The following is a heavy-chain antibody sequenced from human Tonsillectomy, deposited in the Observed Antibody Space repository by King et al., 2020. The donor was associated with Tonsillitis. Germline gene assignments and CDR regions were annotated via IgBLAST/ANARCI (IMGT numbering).Heavy chain of an antibody. CDR2: IRSISRNI. V-gene: IGHV3-21*01. D-gene: IGHD3-22*01. CDR3: AKDKGADYYDSGRGAFDI. CDR1: GFTFSNFD. J-gene: IGHJ3*02. Sequence: VQLVESGGGLVKPGGSLTLSCAASGFTFSNFDMNWVRQAPGKGLDWVSSIRSISRNIYYAASVKGRFTLSRGNAKNSLFLQMHSLRADDTAVYYCAKDKGADYYDSGRGAFDIWGQGTMVTVSS.